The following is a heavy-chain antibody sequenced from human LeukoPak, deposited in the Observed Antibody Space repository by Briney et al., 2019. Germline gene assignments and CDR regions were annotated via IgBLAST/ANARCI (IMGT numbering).Heavy chain of an antibody. Sequence: QTGGSLRLSCAASGFTFSSYWMSWVRQAPGKGREWVANIKQDGSEKYYVDSVKGRFTISRDNAKNSLYLQMNSLRAEDTAVYYCARDTINLLLWFGELPGGMDVWGQGTTVTVSS. J-gene: IGHJ6*02. CDR2: IKQDGSEK. CDR1: GFTFSSYW. CDR3: ARDTINLLLWFGELPGGMDV. D-gene: IGHD3-10*01. V-gene: IGHV3-7*01.